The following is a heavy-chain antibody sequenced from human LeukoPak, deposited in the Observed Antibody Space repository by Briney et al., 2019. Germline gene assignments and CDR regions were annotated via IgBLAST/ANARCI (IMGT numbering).Heavy chain of an antibody. V-gene: IGHV4-39*07. Sequence: PSETLSLTCTVSTGSISSSSYYWGWIRQPPGKGLEWIGNMYYSGSIYYNPSLKSRVTISVDTSKNQFSLKLSSVTAADTAVYYCARRFFYDILTGYNWFDPWGQGTLVTVSS. D-gene: IGHD3-9*01. CDR2: MYYSGSI. CDR3: ARRFFYDILTGYNWFDP. J-gene: IGHJ5*02. CDR1: TGSISSSSYY.